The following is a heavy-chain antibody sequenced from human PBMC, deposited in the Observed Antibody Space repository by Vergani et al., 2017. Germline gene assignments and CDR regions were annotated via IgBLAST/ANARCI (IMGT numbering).Heavy chain of an antibody. CDR2: IKSDGRT. D-gene: IGHD2/OR15-2a*01. CDR1: GFRVTTYY. V-gene: IGHV3-66*02. CDR3: TRSECSRTTCYGHYFDL. J-gene: IGHJ4*01. Sequence: VELLESGGGLAQPGGSLRVSCSASGFRVTTYYMSWVRQAPGKGLEWVSVIKSDGRTSYAESVRGRFTISRDTSRNAVYLQMNILRVEDTGVYYCTRSECSRTTCYGHYFDLWGHGILVTVSS.